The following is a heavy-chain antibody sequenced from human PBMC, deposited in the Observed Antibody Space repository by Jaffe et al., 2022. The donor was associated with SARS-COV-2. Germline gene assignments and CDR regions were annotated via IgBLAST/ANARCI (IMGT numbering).Heavy chain of an antibody. CDR2: ITSSGSA. Sequence: QVQLQESGPGLVKPSETLSLTCTVSGDSVNSVSYYWSWIRQPPGKELEWIGYITSSGSADYNPSLKSRAFISVDTSKNHFSLKLTSVTAADTAVYYCARSTSHFYYVAYYWGRGTLVTVSS. CDR1: GDSVNSVSYY. D-gene: IGHD3-22*01. V-gene: IGHV4-61*03. J-gene: IGHJ4*02. CDR3: ARSTSHFYYVAYY.